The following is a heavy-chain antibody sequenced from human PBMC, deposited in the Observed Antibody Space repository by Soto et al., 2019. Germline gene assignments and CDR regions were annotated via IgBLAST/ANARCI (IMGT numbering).Heavy chain of an antibody. J-gene: IGHJ4*02. CDR2: MTGSGGDI. V-gene: IGHV3-23*01. D-gene: IGHD6-13*01. CDR3: AKDAVYGAVLWLAGN. Sequence: EVPLLESGGGLVQPGGSLRLSCAASGFSVSRYAMMWVRQPPGKGQEWVAGMTGSGGDIRYADPVKGRFTISKDNSKNTLYLQLNSLRAEDTAIYYCAKDAVYGAVLWLAGNWGQGNLVTVSS. CDR1: GFSVSRYA.